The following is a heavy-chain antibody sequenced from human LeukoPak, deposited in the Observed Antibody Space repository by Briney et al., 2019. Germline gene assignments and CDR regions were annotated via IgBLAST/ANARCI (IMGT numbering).Heavy chain of an antibody. J-gene: IGHJ4*02. CDR1: GFTFSDYY. D-gene: IGHD2-2*01. CDR3: ARWYCSSTTCYYDY. CDR2: ISSSGSTI. V-gene: IGHV3-11*01. Sequence: PGKSLRLSRAASGFTFSDYYMSWIRQAPGKGLEWVSYISSSGSTIYYADSVKGRFTISRDNAKNSLYLQMNSLRAEDTAVYYCARWYCSSTTCYYDYWGQGTLVTVSS.